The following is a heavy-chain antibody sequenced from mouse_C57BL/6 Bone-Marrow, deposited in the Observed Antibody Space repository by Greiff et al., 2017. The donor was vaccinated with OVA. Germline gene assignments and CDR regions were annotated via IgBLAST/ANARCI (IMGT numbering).Heavy chain of an antibody. J-gene: IGHJ2*01. CDR1: GFNFKNTY. CDR2: IDPASGNT. Sequence: EVQLQQSVAELVRPGASVKLSCTASGFNFKNTYMHWVKQRPEQGLEWIGRIDPASGNTKYSPKFQGKATITADTSSHTAYMQLSILTSEDAAIYYCTRYYGSPRDYWGQGTTLTVSA. V-gene: IGHV14-3*01. D-gene: IGHD2-1*01. CDR3: TRYYGSPRDY.